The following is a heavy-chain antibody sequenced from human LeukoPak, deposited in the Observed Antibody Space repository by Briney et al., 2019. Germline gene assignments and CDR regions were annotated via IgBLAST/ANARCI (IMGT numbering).Heavy chain of an antibody. CDR2: IYYSGST. Sequence: SETLSLTCAVYGGSFSDYYWSWIRQPPGKGLEWIGYIYYSGSTYYNPSLKSRVTISVDTSKNQFSLKLSSVTAADTAVYYCARGPPVYYYYGMDVWGQGTTVTVSS. CDR1: GGSFSDYY. V-gene: IGHV4-30-4*01. CDR3: ARGPPVYYYYGMDV. J-gene: IGHJ6*02.